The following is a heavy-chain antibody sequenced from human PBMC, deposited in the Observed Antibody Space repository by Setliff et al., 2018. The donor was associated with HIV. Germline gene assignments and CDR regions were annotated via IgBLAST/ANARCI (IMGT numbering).Heavy chain of an antibody. CDR3: ARHKGAGPYYYYMDV. CDR2: IYPGDSDT. Sequence: PGESLKISCKGSGYSFTSYWIGWVRQMPGKGLEWMGIIYPGDSDTRYSPSFQGQVTISADKSISTAYLQWSSLKASDTATYYCARHKGAGPYYYYMDVWGKGTTVTVSS. D-gene: IGHD3-16*01. CDR1: GYSFTSYW. V-gene: IGHV5-51*01. J-gene: IGHJ6*03.